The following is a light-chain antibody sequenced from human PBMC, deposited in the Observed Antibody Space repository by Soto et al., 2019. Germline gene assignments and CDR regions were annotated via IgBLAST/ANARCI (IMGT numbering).Light chain of an antibody. CDR2: GNN. J-gene: IGLJ1*01. Sequence: QSVLTQPPSVSGAPGQWVTISCTGRSTNIGSGYDVPWYQQLPGRAPKLLIYGNNNRPSGVPDRFSGSTSGTSASLTVYGVQAEDEYDYYCQSFDSSLEVFGTGTKVTVL. CDR3: QSFDSSLEV. CDR1: STNIGSGYD. V-gene: IGLV1-40*01.